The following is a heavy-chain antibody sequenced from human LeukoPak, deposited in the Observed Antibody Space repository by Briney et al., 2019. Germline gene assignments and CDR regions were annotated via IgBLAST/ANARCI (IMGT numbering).Heavy chain of an antibody. V-gene: IGHV3-11*01. CDR3: ANSAAVGTFY. Sequence: GGSLRLSCAASGFTLSDYYMSWIRQAPGKGLEWVSFISSSGSTIYYADSVKGRFTISRDNAKTSLFLQMNSLRAEDTAVYYCANSAAVGTFYWGQGTLVTVSS. J-gene: IGHJ4*02. CDR2: ISSSGSTI. D-gene: IGHD6-13*01. CDR1: GFTLSDYY.